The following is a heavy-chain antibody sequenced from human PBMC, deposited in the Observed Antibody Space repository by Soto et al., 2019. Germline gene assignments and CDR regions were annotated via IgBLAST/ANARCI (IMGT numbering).Heavy chain of an antibody. V-gene: IGHV3-23*01. CDR1: GFTFSSYA. CDR3: AKDSTDCSSTSCYRYYYYGMDV. D-gene: IGHD2-2*01. CDR2: ISGSGGST. Sequence: VGSLRLSCAASGFTFSSYAMSWVRQAPGKGLEWVSAISGSGGSTYYADSVKGRFTISRDNSKNTLYLQMNSLRAEDTAVYYCAKDSTDCSSTSCYRYYYYGMDVWGQGTTVTVSS. J-gene: IGHJ6*02.